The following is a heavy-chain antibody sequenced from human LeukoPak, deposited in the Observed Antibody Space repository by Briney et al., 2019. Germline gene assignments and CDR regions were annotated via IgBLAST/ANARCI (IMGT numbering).Heavy chain of an antibody. CDR3: ARASMAAYGWFDP. D-gene: IGHD6-6*01. J-gene: IGHJ5*02. Sequence: SETLSLTCTVSGYSISSGYYWGWIRQPPGKGLEWIGSIYHSGSTYYNPSLKSRVTISVDTSKNQFSLKLSSVTAADTAVYYCARASMAAYGWFDPWGEGTLVTVSS. CDR2: IYHSGST. CDR1: GYSISSGYY. V-gene: IGHV4-38-2*02.